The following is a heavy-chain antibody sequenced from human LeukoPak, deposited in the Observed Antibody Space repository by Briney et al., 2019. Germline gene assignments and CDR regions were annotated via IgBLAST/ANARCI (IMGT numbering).Heavy chain of an antibody. CDR3: ARRVIVVVPAANTTFDS. D-gene: IGHD2-2*01. CDR1: GGSFNDYY. V-gene: IGHV4-34*01. CDR2: INHRGSA. Sequence: SETLSLTCAVYGGSFNDYYWSWIRQPPGKGLEWIGDINHRGSANYNPSLKSRVSMSVDTSKNQFSLRLTSVTAADTAVYCCARRVIVVVPAANTTFDSWGQGTLVTVSS. J-gene: IGHJ4*02.